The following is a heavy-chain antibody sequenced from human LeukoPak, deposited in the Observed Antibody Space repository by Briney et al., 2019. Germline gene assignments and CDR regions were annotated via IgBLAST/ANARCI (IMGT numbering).Heavy chain of an antibody. CDR3: ARLWDSSGYYSHFLDY. CDR2: IYPGDSDT. CDR1: GYSFTSYW. D-gene: IGHD3-22*01. Sequence: GESLKISCKGSGYSFTSYWIGWVRQMPGKGLEWMGIIYPGDSDTRYSPSFQGQVTISADKSISTAYLQWGSLKASDTAMYYCARLWDSSGYYSHFLDYWGQGTLVTVSS. J-gene: IGHJ4*02. V-gene: IGHV5-51*01.